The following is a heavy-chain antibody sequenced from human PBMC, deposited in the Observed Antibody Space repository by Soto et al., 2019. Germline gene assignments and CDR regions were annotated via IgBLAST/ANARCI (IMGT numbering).Heavy chain of an antibody. Sequence: GASVKVSCKASGYTFTSYAMHWVRQAPGQRLEWMGWINAGNGNTKYAQKFQGRVTITRDTSASTAYMELSSLRSEDTAVYYCASDQITPYAYYYYGMDVWGQGTTVTVSS. D-gene: IGHD2-2*01. V-gene: IGHV1-3*01. CDR1: GYTFTSYA. CDR2: INAGNGNT. CDR3: ASDQITPYAYYYYGMDV. J-gene: IGHJ6*02.